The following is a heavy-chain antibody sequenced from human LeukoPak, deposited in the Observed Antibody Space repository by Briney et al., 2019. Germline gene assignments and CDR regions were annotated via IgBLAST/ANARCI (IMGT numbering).Heavy chain of an antibody. CDR3: ARENWNDGYYYYYGMDV. CDR2: INHSGST. D-gene: IGHD1-1*01. CDR1: GGSFSGYY. V-gene: IGHV4-34*01. J-gene: IGHJ6*02. Sequence: SETLSLTCAVYGGSFSGYYWSWIRQPPGKGLEWIGEINHSGSTNYNPSLKSRVTISVDTSKNQFSLKLSSVTAADTAVYYCARENWNDGYYYYYGMDVWGQGTTVTVSS.